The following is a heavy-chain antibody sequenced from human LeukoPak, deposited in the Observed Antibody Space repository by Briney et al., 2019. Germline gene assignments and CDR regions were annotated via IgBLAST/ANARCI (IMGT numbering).Heavy chain of an antibody. D-gene: IGHD3-10*01. Sequence: RPGGSLRLSCAASGFTFSSYSMNWGRQAPGKGLEWLSYISSGSGTIYYADSVKGRFTISRDNAKNSVYLQMNSLRDEDTAVYYCARGGNIDYWGQGILVTVSS. CDR2: ISSGSGTI. CDR3: ARGGNIDY. CDR1: GFTFSSYS. J-gene: IGHJ4*02. V-gene: IGHV3-48*02.